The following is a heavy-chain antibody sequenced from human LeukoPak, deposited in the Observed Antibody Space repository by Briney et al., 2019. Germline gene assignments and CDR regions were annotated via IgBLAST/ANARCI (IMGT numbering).Heavy chain of an antibody. CDR2: IIPIFGIA. CDR1: GGTFSSYA. Sequence: SVKVSCKASGGTFSSYAISWVRQAPGQGLEWMGRIIPIFGIAKYAQKFQGRVTITADKSTSTAYMELSSLRSEDTAVYYCAREEVVVVAATVGHYFDYWGQGTLVTVSS. CDR3: AREEVVVVAATVGHYFDY. V-gene: IGHV1-69*04. J-gene: IGHJ4*02. D-gene: IGHD2-15*01.